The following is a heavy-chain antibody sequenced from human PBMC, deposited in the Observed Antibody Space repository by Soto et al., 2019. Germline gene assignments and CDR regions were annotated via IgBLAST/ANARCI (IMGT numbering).Heavy chain of an antibody. V-gene: IGHV1-69*13. CDR3: ARGGSPYVWFNEF. D-gene: IGHD3-16*01. Sequence: GASVKVSCKDSGGLFSSFAISWVRQAPGQGIEWLGGILPVFGTTNYPEKFQDRVTITADESTNTAYMELSSLTSGDTAIYYCARGGSPYVWFNEFWGQGTLVTVSS. J-gene: IGHJ4*02. CDR2: ILPVFGTT. CDR1: GGLFSSFA.